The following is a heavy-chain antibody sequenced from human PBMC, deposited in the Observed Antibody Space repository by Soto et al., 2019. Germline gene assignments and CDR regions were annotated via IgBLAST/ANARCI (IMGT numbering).Heavy chain of an antibody. CDR3: ARDHRSYYVDYYYYGMDV. J-gene: IGHJ6*02. CDR2: ISSSSSYI. V-gene: IGHV3-21*01. D-gene: IGHD1-26*01. Sequence: EVQLVESGGGLVKPGGSLRLSCAASGFTFSSYSMNWVRQAPGKGLEWVSSISSSSSYIYYADSVKGRFTISRDNAKNSLYLQMNSLRAEDTAVYYCARDHRSYYVDYYYYGMDVWGQGTTVTVSS. CDR1: GFTFSSYS.